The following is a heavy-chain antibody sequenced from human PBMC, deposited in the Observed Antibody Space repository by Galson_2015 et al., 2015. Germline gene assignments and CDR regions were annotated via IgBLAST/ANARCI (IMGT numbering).Heavy chain of an antibody. CDR1: GFTFSSYG. D-gene: IGHD3-3*01. CDR3: ARAGYYDFWSGPDY. CDR2: IWYDGSNK. J-gene: IGHJ4*02. Sequence: SLRLSCAASGFTFSSYGMHWVRQAPGKGLEWVAVIWYDGSNKYYADSVKGRFTISRDNSKNTLYLQMNSLRAEDTAVYYCARAGYYDFWSGPDYWGQGTLVTVSS. V-gene: IGHV3-33*01.